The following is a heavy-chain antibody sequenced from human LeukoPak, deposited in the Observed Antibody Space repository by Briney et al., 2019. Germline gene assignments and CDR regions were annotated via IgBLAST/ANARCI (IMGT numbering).Heavy chain of an antibody. J-gene: IGHJ4*02. CDR1: GDSISSSRW. V-gene: IGHV4-4*02. Sequence: SETLSLTCAVSGDSISSSRWWGWVRQSPGKGLEWIGEIYHSGSTNYNPSVKSRVAISLDKASNQFSLRLTSVTAADTAIYFCAREEMPGKFDYWGQGILVTVSS. CDR2: IYHSGST. D-gene: IGHD1-26*01. CDR3: AREEMPGKFDY.